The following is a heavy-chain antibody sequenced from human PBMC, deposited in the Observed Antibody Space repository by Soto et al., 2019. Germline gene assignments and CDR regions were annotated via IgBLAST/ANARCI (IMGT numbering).Heavy chain of an antibody. V-gene: IGHV4-39*01. CDR2: IYYSGST. CDR3: ATITFGGVIAF. D-gene: IGHD3-16*02. Sequence: QLQLQESGPGLVKPSETLSLTCTVSGCSISSSSYYWGWIRQPPGKGLEWIGSIYYSGSTYYNPSLKSRVTISVDTSKNQFSLKLSSVTAADTAVYCCATITFGGVIAFWGQGTLVTVSS. J-gene: IGHJ4*02. CDR1: GCSISSSSYY.